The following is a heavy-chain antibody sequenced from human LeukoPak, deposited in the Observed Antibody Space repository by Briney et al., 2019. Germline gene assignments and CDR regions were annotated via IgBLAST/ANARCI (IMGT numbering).Heavy chain of an antibody. Sequence: GGSLRLSCAASGFTFSSYAMSWVRQAAGKGLEWVSTISAGGATTYYAESVKGRFTISRDNSKNMLYLEMNSLRVEDTAVYYCAKDPRDIVGYFDYWGQGTLVTVSS. CDR2: ISAGGATT. CDR1: GFTFSSYA. V-gene: IGHV3-23*01. J-gene: IGHJ4*02. CDR3: AKDPRDIVGYFDY. D-gene: IGHD2-15*01.